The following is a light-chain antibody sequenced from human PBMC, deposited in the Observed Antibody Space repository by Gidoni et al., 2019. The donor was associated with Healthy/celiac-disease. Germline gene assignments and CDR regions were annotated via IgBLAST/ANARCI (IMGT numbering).Light chain of an antibody. CDR2: GAS. J-gene: IGKJ2*01. CDR3: QQYNTWPPAYT. V-gene: IGKV3-15*01. Sequence: EIVMTQSPATLSVSPGERATLSCRASQSVSSNLAWYQQKPGQAPRLLIYGASPRATGIPARFRGSGSGTEFTLTISGLQSEDFAVYYCQQYNTWPPAYTFGQGTKLEIK. CDR1: QSVSSN.